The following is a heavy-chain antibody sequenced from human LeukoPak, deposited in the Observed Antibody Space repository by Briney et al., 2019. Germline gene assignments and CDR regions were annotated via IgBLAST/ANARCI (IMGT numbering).Heavy chain of an antibody. Sequence: GESLKISCKGSGYSFSNYWIGWVRQMPVKGLEWMGIIYPGDSDTRYSPSFQGQVTISADKSISTAYLQWSSLRASDTAMYYCARQSRGRLITTPNFDYWGQGTLVTVSS. D-gene: IGHD3-22*01. J-gene: IGHJ4*02. CDR1: GYSFSNYW. CDR2: IYPGDSDT. V-gene: IGHV5-51*01. CDR3: ARQSRGRLITTPNFDY.